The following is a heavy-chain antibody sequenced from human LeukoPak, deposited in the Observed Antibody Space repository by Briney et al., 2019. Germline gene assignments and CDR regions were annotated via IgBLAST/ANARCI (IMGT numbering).Heavy chain of an antibody. Sequence: PGGSLRLSCAASGFTSSSYWMHWVRQAPGKGLVWVSRINSDGSNTNYADSVKGRSTISRDNAKNTVYLQMNSLRAEDTAVYYCARGLQQLLPVTTIRRNYHYYGMDVWGQGTTVTVSS. CDR1: GFTSSSYW. CDR3: ARGLQQLLPVTTIRRNYHYYGMDV. D-gene: IGHD4-17*01. V-gene: IGHV3-74*01. CDR2: INSDGSNT. J-gene: IGHJ6*02.